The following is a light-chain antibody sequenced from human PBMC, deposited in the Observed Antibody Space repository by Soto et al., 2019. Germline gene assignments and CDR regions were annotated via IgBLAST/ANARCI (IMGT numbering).Light chain of an antibody. CDR3: CSYAGSSTYV. J-gene: IGLJ1*01. CDR1: SSDVGGYNL. V-gene: IGLV2-23*01. CDR2: EGS. Sequence: QSALTQPASVSGSPGQSITISCTGTSSDVGGYNLVSWYQQHPGKAPKVMIYEGSKRPSGVSNRFSGSKSGNTASLTISGLQAEDEADYYCCSYAGSSTYVLGTGTKVTVL.